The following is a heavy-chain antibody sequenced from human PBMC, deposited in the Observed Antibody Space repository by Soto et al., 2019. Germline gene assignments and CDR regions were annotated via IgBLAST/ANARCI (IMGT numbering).Heavy chain of an antibody. CDR2: IYYSGST. V-gene: IGHV4-31*03. CDR1: GGSLSSGGYY. J-gene: IGHJ4*02. Sequence: SETLSLTCTVSGGSLSSGGYYWSWIRQHPGKGLEWIGYIYYSGSTYYNPSLKSRVTISVDTSKNQFSLKLSSVTAADTAVYYCERGKTVAAAGPFDYWGQGTLVTVSS. CDR3: ERGKTVAAAGPFDY. D-gene: IGHD6-13*01.